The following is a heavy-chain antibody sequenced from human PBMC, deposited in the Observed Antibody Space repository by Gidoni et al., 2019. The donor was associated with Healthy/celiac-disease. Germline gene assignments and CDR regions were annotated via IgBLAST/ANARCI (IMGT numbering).Heavy chain of an antibody. Sequence: EVQLVESGGGLVQLWGSLRLSCAPTGFPFSSYWMSWVRQAPGKGMGWVANIKQDGSEKYYVDSVKGRFTISRDNAKNSLYLQMNSLRAEDTAVYYCAREGVDIVATDFDYWGQGTLVTVSS. J-gene: IGHJ4*02. CDR1: GFPFSSYW. CDR3: AREGVDIVATDFDY. CDR2: IKQDGSEK. D-gene: IGHD5-12*01. V-gene: IGHV3-7*03.